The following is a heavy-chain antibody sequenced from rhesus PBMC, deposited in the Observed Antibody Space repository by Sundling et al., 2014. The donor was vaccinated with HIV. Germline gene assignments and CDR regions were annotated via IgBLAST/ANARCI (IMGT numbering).Heavy chain of an antibody. CDR2: ISSGGGST. V-gene: IGHV3-59*01. J-gene: IGHJ5-1*01. CDR3: GRDYSSGWYPDV. D-gene: IGHD6-31*01. Sequence: EVQLVESGGGLAKPGGSLRLSCAASGFTFSDYYMHWVRQASGKGLEWVSRISSGGGSTSYADFVKGRFTISRENAKNTLYLQMDSLRTEDTAVYYCGRDYSSGWYPDVWGPGVLVTVSS. CDR1: GFTFSDYY.